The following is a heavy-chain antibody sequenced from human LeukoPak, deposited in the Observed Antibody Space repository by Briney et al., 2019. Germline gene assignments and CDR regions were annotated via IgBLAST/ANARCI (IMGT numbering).Heavy chain of an antibody. CDR3: ARGPKYYYDSSGYYFFDY. D-gene: IGHD3-22*01. J-gene: IGHJ4*02. CDR2: INHSGST. CDR1: GGSFSVYY. Sequence: SETLSLTCAVYGGSFSVYYWSWIRQPPGKGLEWIGEINHSGSTNYNPSLKSRVTISVDTSKNQFSLKLSSVTAADTAVYYCARGPKYYYDSSGYYFFDYWGQGTLVTVSS. V-gene: IGHV4-34*01.